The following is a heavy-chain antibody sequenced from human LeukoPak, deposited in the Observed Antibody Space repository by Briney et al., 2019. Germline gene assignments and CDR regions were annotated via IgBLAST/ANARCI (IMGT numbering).Heavy chain of an antibody. V-gene: IGHV3-30*03. CDR2: ISYDGSNK. J-gene: IGHJ6*02. CDR3: AFGMVRGVTYYYGMDV. CDR1: GFTFSSYS. D-gene: IGHD3-10*01. Sequence: PGGSLRLSCAASGFTFSSYSMNWVRRAPGKGLEWVAVISYDGSNKYYADSVKGRFTISRDNSKNTLYLQMNSLRAEDTAVYYCAFGMVRGVTYYYGMDVWGQGTTVTVSS.